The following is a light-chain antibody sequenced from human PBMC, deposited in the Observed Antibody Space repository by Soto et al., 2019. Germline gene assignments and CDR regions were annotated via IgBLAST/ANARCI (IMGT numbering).Light chain of an antibody. CDR3: QQSYNWPRT. Sequence: EIVMTQSPATLSVSPGERATLSCRASQSVGGSLAWYQQKPGQPPRLLIYSASARVTGIPARFSASGSGTEFTLTISSLQSEDFAVYYCQQSYNWPRTFGQGTKVEIK. CDR2: SAS. J-gene: IGKJ1*01. V-gene: IGKV3-15*01. CDR1: QSVGGS.